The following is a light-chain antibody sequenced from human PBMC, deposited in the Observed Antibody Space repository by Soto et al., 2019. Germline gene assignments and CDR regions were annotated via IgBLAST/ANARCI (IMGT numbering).Light chain of an antibody. CDR3: HQYDHLHYT. CDR1: QGVSSY. V-gene: IGKV1-33*01. Sequence: DIQMTQSPPSLSASVGDRVTITCQATQGVSSYLTWYQQKPGKAPKLLIYDTSNLETGVPSRFSGSGSGTDFTSTISSLQPEDNATYYCHQYDHLHYTFGQGTKLEIK. CDR2: DTS. J-gene: IGKJ2*01.